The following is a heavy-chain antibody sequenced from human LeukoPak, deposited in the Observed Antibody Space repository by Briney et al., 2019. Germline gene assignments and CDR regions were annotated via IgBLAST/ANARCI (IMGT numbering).Heavy chain of an antibody. V-gene: IGHV3-23*01. D-gene: IGHD6-19*01. CDR3: AKGGGYGSGWSDY. CDR2: ISGSGGST. Sequence: PGGSLRLSCAASGFTFSSYAMSWVRQAPGKGLEWVSGISGSGGSTYYADSVKGRFTISRDNSKNTLYLQMNSLRAEDTAVYYCAKGGGYGSGWSDYWGQGTLVTVSS. J-gene: IGHJ4*02. CDR1: GFTFSSYA.